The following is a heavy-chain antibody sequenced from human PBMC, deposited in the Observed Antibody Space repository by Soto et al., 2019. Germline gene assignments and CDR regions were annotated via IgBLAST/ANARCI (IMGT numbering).Heavy chain of an antibody. Sequence: ASVKVSCKTSGYSFTNNDVTWVRQATGQGLEWVGWMNPGSGDTGYAQKFQGRVTMTRDISIATAYMELSGLTSDDTAIYYCARMATFGSLNWFDPWGQGTLVTVSS. CDR2: MNPGSGDT. CDR1: GYSFTNND. J-gene: IGHJ5*02. V-gene: IGHV1-8*01. CDR3: ARMATFGSLNWFDP. D-gene: IGHD3-16*01.